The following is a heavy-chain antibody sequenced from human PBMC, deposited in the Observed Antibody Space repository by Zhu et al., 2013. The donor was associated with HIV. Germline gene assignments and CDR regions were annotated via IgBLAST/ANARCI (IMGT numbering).Heavy chain of an antibody. J-gene: IGHJ4*02. CDR1: GYSFTGFY. Sequence: HVQLVQSGAEVRKPGASVKVSCQTSGYSFTGFYLHWVRQAPGQGLEWMGGIIPIFGTANYAQKFQGRVTITADESTSTAYMELSSLRSEDTAVYYCARAAEKDYDSSGPFDYWGQGTLVTVSS. CDR2: IIPIFGTA. V-gene: IGHV1-69*01. D-gene: IGHD3-22*01. CDR3: ARAAEKDYDSSGPFDY.